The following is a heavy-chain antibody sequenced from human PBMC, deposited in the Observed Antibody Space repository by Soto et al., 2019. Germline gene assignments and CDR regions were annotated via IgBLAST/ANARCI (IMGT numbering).Heavy chain of an antibody. J-gene: IGHJ6*02. CDR1: GFTFSSYA. V-gene: IGHV3-33*01. D-gene: IGHD2-21*02. CDR3: ARAYCGGDCYPYYYYGMDV. CDR2: IWYDGSNK. Sequence: GGSLRLSCAASGFTFSSYAMHWVRQAPGKGLEWVAIIWYDGSNKYYADSVKGRFTISRDNSKNTLYLQMNSLRAEDTAVYYCARAYCGGDCYPYYYYGMDVWGQGTTVTVSS.